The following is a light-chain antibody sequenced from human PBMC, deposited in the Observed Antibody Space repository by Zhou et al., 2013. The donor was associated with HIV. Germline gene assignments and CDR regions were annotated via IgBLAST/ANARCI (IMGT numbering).Light chain of an antibody. J-gene: IGKJ1*01. CDR2: GAS. CDR3: QQYNYWWT. V-gene: IGKV3-15*01. Sequence: EIVMTQSPATLSGSPGERVTLSCRASLSVANNLAWYQQKPGQAPRLLIYGASTRATGIPARFSGSGSGTDFTLTISSLQSEDFAVYYCQQYNYWWTFGQRDQRWTS. CDR1: LSVANN.